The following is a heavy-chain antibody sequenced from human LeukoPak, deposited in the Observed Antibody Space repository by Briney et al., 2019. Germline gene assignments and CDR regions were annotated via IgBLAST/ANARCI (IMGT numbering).Heavy chain of an antibody. CDR3: ARDATTAVGVVYMDV. CDR2: ISTGGGSI. Sequence: GGPLRLSCVASGFTFSEYELNWVRHLPGKGLKWFSHISTGGGSIHYADSVEGRFTISRDNAKNSVYLQMDSLRAEDTAVYFCARDATTAVGVVYMDVWGRGTTVTISS. J-gene: IGHJ6*03. V-gene: IGHV3-48*03. CDR1: GFTFSEYE. D-gene: IGHD6-13*01.